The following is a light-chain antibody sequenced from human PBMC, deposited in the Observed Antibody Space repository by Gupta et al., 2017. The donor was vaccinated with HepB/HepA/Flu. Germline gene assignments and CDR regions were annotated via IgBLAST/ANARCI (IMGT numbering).Light chain of an antibody. CDR3: RQYKSYSLYA. V-gene: IGKV1-5*01. Sequence: DIQMTQSPSTLSASVGDRVTITCRASQSVSNWLAWYQQDPGRAPKLLISEVSTWESGVPSRFSGSRYGKEYTLTISGRQPEDFSTYYCRQYKSYSLYAFGQGTKLEIK. J-gene: IGKJ2*01. CDR2: EVS. CDR1: QSVSNW.